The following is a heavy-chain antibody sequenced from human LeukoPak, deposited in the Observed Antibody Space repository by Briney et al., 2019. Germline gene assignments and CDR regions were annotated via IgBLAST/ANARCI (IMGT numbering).Heavy chain of an antibody. Sequence: PGGSLRLSRAASGFTFSSYVMSWVRQAPGRGLEWVSAVSGSSTYYADSVKGRFTISRDNSKNTLYLQMNSLRGEDTAVYYCAKDNPYCSSANCYFDYWGQGTLVTVSS. CDR2: VSGSST. D-gene: IGHD2-2*01. V-gene: IGHV3-23*01. CDR3: AKDNPYCSSANCYFDY. CDR1: GFTFSSYV. J-gene: IGHJ4*02.